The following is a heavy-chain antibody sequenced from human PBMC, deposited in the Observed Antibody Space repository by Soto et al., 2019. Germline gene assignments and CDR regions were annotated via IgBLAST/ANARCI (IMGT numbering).Heavy chain of an antibody. CDR1: GFTFSSYG. J-gene: IGHJ4*02. CDR3: VKQYTSGGHFDY. V-gene: IGHV3-33*06. D-gene: IGHD6-19*01. Sequence: GGSLRLSCAASGFTFSSYGMHWVRQAPGKGLEWVAVIWYDGSNKHYADSVKGRFTISRDNFKNTLYLQMNSLRAEDTAVYYCVKQYTSGGHFDYWGQGTLVTVSS. CDR2: IWYDGSNK.